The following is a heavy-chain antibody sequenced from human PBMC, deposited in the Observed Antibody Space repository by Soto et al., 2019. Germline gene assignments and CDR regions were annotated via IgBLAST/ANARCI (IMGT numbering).Heavy chain of an antibody. Sequence: LRLSCAASGFTFSSYGMHWVRQAPGKGLEWVAVISYDGSNKYYADSVKGRFTISRDNSKNTLYLQMNSLRAEDTAVYYCAKDETGYSGYDYSGPDYWGQGTLVTVSS. CDR3: AKDETGYSGYDYSGPDY. J-gene: IGHJ4*02. CDR2: ISYDGSNK. V-gene: IGHV3-30*18. D-gene: IGHD5-12*01. CDR1: GFTFSSYG.